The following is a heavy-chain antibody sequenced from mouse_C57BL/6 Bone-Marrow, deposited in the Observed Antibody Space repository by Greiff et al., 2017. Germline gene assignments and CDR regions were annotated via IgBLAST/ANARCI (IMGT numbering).Heavy chain of an antibody. CDR3: THFFYDGYYEYFDY. J-gene: IGHJ2*01. D-gene: IGHD2-3*01. CDR2: IDPENGDT. Sequence: EVQLQQSGAELVRPGASVKLSCTASGFNIKDDYMHWVKQRPEQGLEWIGWIDPENGDTEYASTFQGQATITADTSSNTVYLQLSSLTSEDTAVYYCTHFFYDGYYEYFDYWGQGTTLTVSS. CDR1: GFNIKDDY. V-gene: IGHV14-4*01.